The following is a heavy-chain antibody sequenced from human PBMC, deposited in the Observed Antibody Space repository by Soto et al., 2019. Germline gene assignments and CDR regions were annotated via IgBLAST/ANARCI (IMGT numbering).Heavy chain of an antibody. J-gene: IGHJ6*02. CDR3: ARGSGSFVYGMDV. V-gene: IGHV1-46*01. CDR1: GYSLSDYL. Sequence: QVQLVQSGAEVKKPGASVKVSCNASGYSLSDYLMHWVRQAPGQGLEWMGTINPRGGSTRYAEKFQGRVTMNSDTSTSTIFVELSSLRADDTAVFYCARGSGSFVYGMDVWGQGTTVTVSS. CDR2: INPRGGST. D-gene: IGHD3-10*01.